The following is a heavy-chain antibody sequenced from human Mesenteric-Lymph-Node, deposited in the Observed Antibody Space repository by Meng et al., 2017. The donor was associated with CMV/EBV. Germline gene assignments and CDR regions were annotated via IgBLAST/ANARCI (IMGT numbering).Heavy chain of an antibody. CDR3: ARDLIVVVPAAIVHYGMDV. V-gene: IGHV3-15*01. CDR1: GFTFSNAW. CDR2: IKSKTDGGTT. Sequence: GESLKISCAASGFTFSNAWMSWVRQAPGKGLEWVGRIKSKTDGGTTDYAAPVKGRFTISRDDSKNTLYLQMNSLRAEDTAVYYCARDLIVVVPAAIVHYGMDVWGQGTTVTVSS. D-gene: IGHD2-2*01. J-gene: IGHJ6*02.